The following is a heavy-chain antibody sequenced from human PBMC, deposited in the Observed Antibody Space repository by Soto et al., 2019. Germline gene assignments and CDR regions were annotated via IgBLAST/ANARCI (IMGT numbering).Heavy chain of an antibody. D-gene: IGHD2-15*01. J-gene: IGHJ6*02. CDR1: VFSLTSSA. Sequence: SVKVSCKASVFSLTSSAVQWVRQARGQRLEWIGWIVVGSGNTNYAQKFQERVTITRDISTSTAYMELSSLRSEDTAVYYCAADPAVCSGGSCYRRTYGMDAWGQVTTVTVSS. CDR3: AADPAVCSGGSCYRRTYGMDA. CDR2: IVVGSGNT. V-gene: IGHV1-58*01.